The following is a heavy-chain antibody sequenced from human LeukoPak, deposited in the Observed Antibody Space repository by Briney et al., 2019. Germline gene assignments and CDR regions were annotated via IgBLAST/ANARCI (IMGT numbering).Heavy chain of an antibody. CDR1: GYNFSPYG. V-gene: IGHV1-18*01. D-gene: IGHD1-1*01. Sequence: GASVKVSCRASGYNFSPYGMTWVRQAPGQGREWMGWVTSYNRDTKYAPKFQGRVTMTTDMSSTTAYMELRSLRSDDTAVYYCARGSHEYWNDYWGQGTLVTVSS. J-gene: IGHJ4*02. CDR3: ARGSHEYWNDY. CDR2: VTSYNRDT.